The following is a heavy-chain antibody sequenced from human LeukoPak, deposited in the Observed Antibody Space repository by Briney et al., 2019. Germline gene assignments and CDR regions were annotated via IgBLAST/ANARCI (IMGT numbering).Heavy chain of an antibody. J-gene: IGHJ4*02. D-gene: IGHD2-15*01. V-gene: IGHV4-39*07. CDR2: IYYSGST. Sequence: SQTLSLTCTVSGGSISSSSYYWGWIRQPPGKGLEWIGSIYYSGSTYYNPSLKSRVTISVDTSKNQFSPKLSSVTAADTAVYYCARDRVGSGIIDYWGQGTLVTVSS. CDR1: GGSISSSSYY. CDR3: ARDRVGSGIIDY.